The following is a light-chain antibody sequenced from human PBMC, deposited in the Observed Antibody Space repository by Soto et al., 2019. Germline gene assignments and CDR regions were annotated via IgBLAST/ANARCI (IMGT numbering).Light chain of an antibody. V-gene: IGKV1-5*01. CDR3: QQYNSYSWT. Sequence: DIQMTQSASSVSASVGYRVTITGRASQSIRDYLNWYQHKPGMAPKLLIYDASSLESGVPSRFSGSGSGTEFTLTISSLQPDDFATYYCQQYNSYSWTFGQGTKVDIK. CDR2: DAS. CDR1: QSIRDY. J-gene: IGKJ1*01.